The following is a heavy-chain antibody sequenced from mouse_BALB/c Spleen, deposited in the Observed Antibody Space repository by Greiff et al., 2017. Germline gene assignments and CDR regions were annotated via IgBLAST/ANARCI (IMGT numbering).Heavy chain of an antibody. V-gene: IGHV10-1*01. CDR2: IRSKSNNYAT. CDR1: GFTFNTYA. J-gene: IGHJ4*01. CDR3: VRQGLDYYGSSYAMDY. D-gene: IGHD1-1*01. Sequence: EVQLQESGGGLVQPKGSLKLSCAASGFTFNTYAMNWVRQAPGKGLEWVARIRSKSNNYATYYADSVKDRFTISRDDSQSMLYLQMNNLKTEDTAMYYGVRQGLDYYGSSYAMDYWGQGTSVTVSS.